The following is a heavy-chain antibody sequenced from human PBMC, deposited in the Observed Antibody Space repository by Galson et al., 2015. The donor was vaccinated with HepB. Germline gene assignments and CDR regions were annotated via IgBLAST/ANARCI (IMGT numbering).Heavy chain of an antibody. CDR1: GYTFTNND. Sequence: SVKVSCKASGYTFTNNDINWVRQAPGQGLEWIGWLSPNSSDTGYTQKFQGRLSLTRDTSMNTAYMELNSLTSEDTAIYFCARDVGYPGTYYGYSDFWGQGTLVTVSS. J-gene: IGHJ4*02. CDR3: ARDVGYPGTYYGYSDF. CDR2: LSPNSSDT. D-gene: IGHD1-26*01. V-gene: IGHV1-8*01.